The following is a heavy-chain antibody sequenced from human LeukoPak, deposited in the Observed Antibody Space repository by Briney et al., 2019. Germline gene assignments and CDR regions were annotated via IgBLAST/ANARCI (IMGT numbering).Heavy chain of an antibody. J-gene: IGHJ3*01. V-gene: IGHV1-2*06. CDR1: GYTFTAYH. D-gene: IGHD1-26*01. CDR3: ARDPSGDNAFDL. CDR2: INPNSGGT. Sequence: ASVKVSCKTSGYTFTAYHMNWVRQARGQGLEWMGRINPNSGGTKSSQKFQGRVTMTSDTSISTAYMELSRLTSDDTAVYYCARDPSGDNAFDLWGQGTMVTVSS.